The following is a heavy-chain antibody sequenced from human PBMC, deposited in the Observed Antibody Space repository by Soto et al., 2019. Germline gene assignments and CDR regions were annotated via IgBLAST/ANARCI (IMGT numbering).Heavy chain of an antibody. CDR2: IWYDGSNK. Sequence: PGGSLRLSCAASGFTFSSYGMHWVRQAPGKGLEWVAVIWYDGSNKYYAESVKGRFTISRDNSKNTLYLQMNSLRAEDTAVYYCARGGLGCSGGSCYGFYFDYWGQGTLVTASS. CDR3: ARGGLGCSGGSCYGFYFDY. V-gene: IGHV3-33*01. CDR1: GFTFSSYG. J-gene: IGHJ4*02. D-gene: IGHD2-15*01.